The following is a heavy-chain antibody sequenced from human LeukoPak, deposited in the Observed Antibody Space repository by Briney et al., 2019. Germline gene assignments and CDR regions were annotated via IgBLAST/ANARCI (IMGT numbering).Heavy chain of an antibody. J-gene: IGHJ4*02. V-gene: IGHV4-61*02. CDR2: IYTSGST. CDR1: GGSISSGSYY. Sequence: SETLFLTCTVSGGSISSGSYYWSWLRQPAGKGLDWRGRIYTSGSTNYNPSLKSRVTLSVYTSKNQFSMTLSSMTAADTAVYYCARQLPPMVWGQGTLVTVSS. D-gene: IGHD5-24*01. CDR3: ARQLPPMV.